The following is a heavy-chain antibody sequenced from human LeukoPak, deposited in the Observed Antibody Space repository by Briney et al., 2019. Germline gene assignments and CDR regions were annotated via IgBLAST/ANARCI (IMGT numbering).Heavy chain of an antibody. J-gene: IGHJ4*02. Sequence: GASVKVSCKASGYTFTGYYMHWVRQAPGQGLEWMGWINPNSGGTNYAQKFHGRVTMTRDTAISTAYMELSRLRCDDTAVYYCARVSGSSWYVLYWGQGTLVTVSS. CDR1: GYTFTGYY. V-gene: IGHV1-2*02. CDR3: ARVSGSSWYVLY. CDR2: INPNSGGT. D-gene: IGHD6-13*01.